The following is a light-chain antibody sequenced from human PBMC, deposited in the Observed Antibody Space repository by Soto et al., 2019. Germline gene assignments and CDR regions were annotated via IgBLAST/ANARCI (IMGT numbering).Light chain of an antibody. CDR2: KAS. CDR1: QSISSW. CDR3: QQYNSYPI. Sequence: MTQSAATLSVSPGGRATLSCRASQSISSWLAWYQQKPGKAPKLLIYKASSLESGVPSRFSGSGSGTEFTLTISSLQPDDFATYYCQQYNSYPIFGPGTKVDIK. J-gene: IGKJ3*01. V-gene: IGKV1-5*03.